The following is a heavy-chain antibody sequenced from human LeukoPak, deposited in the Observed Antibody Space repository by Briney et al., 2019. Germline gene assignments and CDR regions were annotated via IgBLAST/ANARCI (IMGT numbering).Heavy chain of an antibody. Sequence: SETLSLTCTVSGGSISSYYWSWIRQPPGKGLEWIGYIYYSGSTNYNPSLKSRVTISVDTSKNQFSLKLSSVTAADTAVYYCARAVGYYYYMDVWAKGTTVTISS. CDR3: ARAVGYYYYMDV. J-gene: IGHJ6*03. CDR1: GGSISSYY. V-gene: IGHV4-59*01. CDR2: IYYSGST.